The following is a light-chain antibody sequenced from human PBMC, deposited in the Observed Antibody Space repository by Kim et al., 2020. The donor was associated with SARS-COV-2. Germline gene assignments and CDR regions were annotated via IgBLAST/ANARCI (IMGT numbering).Light chain of an antibody. Sequence: AATGDRVTITCRASQGISSYLAWYQQKPGKAPKLLIYAASTLQSGVPSRFSGSGSGTDFTLTISCLQSEDFATYYCQQYYSYPPYSFGQGTKLEI. CDR1: QGISSY. CDR2: AAS. V-gene: IGKV1-8*01. CDR3: QQYYSYPPYS. J-gene: IGKJ2*03.